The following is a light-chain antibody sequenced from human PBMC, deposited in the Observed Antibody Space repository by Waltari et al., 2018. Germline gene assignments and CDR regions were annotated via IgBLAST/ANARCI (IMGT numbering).Light chain of an antibody. V-gene: IGLV2-8*01. Sequence: QTALTQPPSMSGSPGQSVTITCIGTSSDIGGYNFVSWYQQHPGKAPKLMICDVNQRPSGVSGRFSGSKSGNTASLTISGLQAEDEADYYCSSYVNSNIFIFGNGTRLTVL. J-gene: IGLJ1*01. CDR2: DVN. CDR3: SSYVNSNIFI. CDR1: SSDIGGYNF.